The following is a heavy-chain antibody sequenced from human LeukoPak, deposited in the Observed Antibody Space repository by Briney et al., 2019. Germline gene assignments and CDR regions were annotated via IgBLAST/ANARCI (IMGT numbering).Heavy chain of an antibody. Sequence: SETLSLTCTVSGGSISSYYWSWIRQPAGKGLEWIGRIYASGITNYNPSLKSRLSMSLDTSNRQFALTLTSATAADTAVYYCARDGLAAFDPWGQGTLVTVSS. CDR2: IYASGIT. J-gene: IGHJ5*02. CDR1: GGSISSYY. CDR3: ARDGLAAFDP. V-gene: IGHV4-4*07. D-gene: IGHD3-3*02.